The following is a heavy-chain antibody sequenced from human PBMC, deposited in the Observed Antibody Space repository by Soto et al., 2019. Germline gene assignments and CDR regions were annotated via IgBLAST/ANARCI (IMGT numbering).Heavy chain of an antibody. D-gene: IGHD3-22*01. J-gene: IGHJ4*02. V-gene: IGHV3-30*18. CDR3: ANGPHYYDSSGYYY. Sequence: GGSLRLSCAASGFTFSSYGMHWVRQAPGKGLEWVAVISYDGSNKYYADSVKGRFTISRDNSKNTLYLQMNSLRAEDTAVYYCANGPHYYDSSGYYYWGQGTLVTVSS. CDR1: GFTFSSYG. CDR2: ISYDGSNK.